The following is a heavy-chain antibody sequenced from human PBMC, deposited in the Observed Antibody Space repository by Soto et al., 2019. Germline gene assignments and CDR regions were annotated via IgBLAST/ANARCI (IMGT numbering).Heavy chain of an antibody. V-gene: IGHV1-69*06. D-gene: IGHD2-2*01. CDR1: GGTFSSYA. Sequence: SVKVSFKASGGTFSSYAISWVRQAPGQGLEWMGGIIPIFGTANYAQKFQGRVTITADKSTSTAYMELSSLRSEDTAVYYCARTPAPYCSSTSCRGAADYWGQGTLVTVSS. CDR2: IIPIFGTA. J-gene: IGHJ4*02. CDR3: ARTPAPYCSSTSCRGAADY.